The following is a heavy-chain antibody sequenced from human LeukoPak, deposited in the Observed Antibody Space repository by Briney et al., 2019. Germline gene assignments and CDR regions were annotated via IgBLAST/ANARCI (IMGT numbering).Heavy chain of an antibody. V-gene: IGHV4-59*01. CDR2: IYYSGSN. D-gene: IGHD2-2*01. CDR3: ARVAAAAPDY. J-gene: IGHJ4*02. CDR1: GGSISSYY. Sequence: SETLSLTCTVSGGSISSYYWSWIRQPPGKGLEWLGYIYYSGSNNYNPSLKSRVTISVDTSKNQFSLKLSSVTAADTAVYYCARVAAAAPDYWSQGTLVTVSS.